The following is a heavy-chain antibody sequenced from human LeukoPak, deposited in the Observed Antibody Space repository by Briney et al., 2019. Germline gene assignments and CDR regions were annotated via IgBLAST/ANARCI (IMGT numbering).Heavy chain of an antibody. CDR1: GFTFSNYC. D-gene: IGHD6-13*01. CDR3: ARDAVLRSSSWYNWFDP. CDR2: IKQDGSEK. V-gene: IGHV3-7*03. Sequence: GGSLRLSCAASGFTFSNYCMSWVRQAPGKGLEWVANIKQDGSEKYYVDSVKGRFTISRDNAKNSWYLQMNSLRAEDTAVYYCARDAVLRSSSWYNWFDPWGQGTLVTVSS. J-gene: IGHJ5*02.